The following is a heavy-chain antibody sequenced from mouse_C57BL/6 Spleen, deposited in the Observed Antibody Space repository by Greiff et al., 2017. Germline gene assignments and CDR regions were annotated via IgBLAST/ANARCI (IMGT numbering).Heavy chain of an antibody. CDR2: INPYNGGT. Sequence: EVQLQQSGPVLVKPGASVKMSCKASGYTFTDYYMNWVKQSHGKSLEWIGVINPYNGGTSYNQKFKGKATLTVDKSSSPAYMELNSLTSEDSAVYYCARASYYGSSFGYWGQGTTLTVSS. CDR3: ARASYYGSSFGY. J-gene: IGHJ2*01. D-gene: IGHD1-1*01. V-gene: IGHV1-19*01. CDR1: GYTFTDYY.